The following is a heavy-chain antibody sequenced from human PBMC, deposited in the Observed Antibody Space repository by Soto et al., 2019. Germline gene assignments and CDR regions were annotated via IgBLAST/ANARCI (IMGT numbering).Heavy chain of an antibody. CDR2: IYYRGNA. Sequence: SETLSLTCSVSDDSINSDKYYWGWIRQAPGKGLEWIGSIYYRGNAYYNPSLQTRVTISADKSKSQFSLKLNSVTAADTAVYYCARGSNPAWEPAFYWGQGTPVTVSS. CDR1: DDSINSDKYY. D-gene: IGHD1-26*01. V-gene: IGHV4-39*07. J-gene: IGHJ4*02. CDR3: ARGSNPAWEPAFY.